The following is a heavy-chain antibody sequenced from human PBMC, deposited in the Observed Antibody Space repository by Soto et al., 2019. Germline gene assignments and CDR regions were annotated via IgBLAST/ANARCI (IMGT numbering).Heavy chain of an antibody. CDR1: GGSIISYEYY. V-gene: IGHV4-30-4*01. CDR3: ARDRSKSTGLIDS. J-gene: IGHJ5*01. Sequence: PSETLSLTCSVSGGSIISYEYYWTWIRQPPGGGLEWIGHVYYTGSTSYSPSLKSRLTISVDTSKNQFSLRLNSVSAADTAVYYWARDRSKSTGLIDSCGRVTLGTVPS. CDR2: VYYTGST.